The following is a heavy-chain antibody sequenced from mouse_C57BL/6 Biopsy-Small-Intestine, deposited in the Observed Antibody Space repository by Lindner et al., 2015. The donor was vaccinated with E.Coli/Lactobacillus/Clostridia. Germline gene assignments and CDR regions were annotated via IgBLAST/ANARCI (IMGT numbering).Heavy chain of an antibody. CDR3: ARDSSSYYYYYYGMDV. J-gene: IGHJ1*01. CDR2: ISAYNGNT. CDR1: GYTFTSYG. D-gene: IGHD1-1*01. V-gene: IGHV1-81*01. Sequence: SVKASCKASGYTFTSYGISWVRQAPGQGLEWMGWISAYNGNTNYAQKLQGRVTMTTDTSTSTAYMELRSLRSDDTAVYYCARDSSSYYYYYYGMDVWGQGTTVTVSS.